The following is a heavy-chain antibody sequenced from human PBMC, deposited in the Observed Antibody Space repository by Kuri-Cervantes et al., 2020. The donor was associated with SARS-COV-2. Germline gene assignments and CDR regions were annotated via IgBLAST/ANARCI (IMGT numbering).Heavy chain of an antibody. J-gene: IGHJ6*03. Sequence: SATLSLTCTVSGGSISSHYRSWIRQPPGKGLEWIGYIYYSGSTNYNPSLKSRVAISVDTSKNQFSLKLSSVTAADTAVYYCARDSRSYYQVLLDHYYYSYMDVWGKGATVTVSS. CDR3: ARDSRSYYQVLLDHYYYSYMDV. V-gene: IGHV4-59*11. D-gene: IGHD1-26*01. CDR2: IYYSGST. CDR1: GGSISSHY.